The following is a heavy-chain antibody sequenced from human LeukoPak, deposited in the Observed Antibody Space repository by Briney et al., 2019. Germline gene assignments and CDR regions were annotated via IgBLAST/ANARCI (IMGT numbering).Heavy chain of an antibody. V-gene: IGHV3-23*01. D-gene: IGHD3-16*02. CDR3: AKRSFLMDGYFDY. J-gene: IGHJ4*02. Sequence: PGGSLRLSCAAPGFTFSSYAMSWVRQAPGKGLEWVSAISGSGGSTYYADSVKGRFTISRDNSKNTLYLQMNSLRAEDTAVYYCAKRSFLMDGYFDYWGQGTLVTVSS. CDR1: GFTFSSYA. CDR2: ISGSGGST.